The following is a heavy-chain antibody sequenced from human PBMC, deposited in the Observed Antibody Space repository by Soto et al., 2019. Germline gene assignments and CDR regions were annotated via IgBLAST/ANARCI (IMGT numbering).Heavy chain of an antibody. J-gene: IGHJ4*02. CDR1: GGSISSGGYY. D-gene: IGHD3-10*01. CDR2: IYYSGST. CDR3: ARHQDYGSGSYGVDY. V-gene: IGHV4-31*03. Sequence: PSKTLSLTCTVSGGSISSGGYYWSWIRQHPGKGLEWIGYIYYSGSTYYNPSLKSRVTISVDTSKNQFSLKLSSVTAADTAVYYRARHQDYGSGSYGVDYWGQGTLVTVSS.